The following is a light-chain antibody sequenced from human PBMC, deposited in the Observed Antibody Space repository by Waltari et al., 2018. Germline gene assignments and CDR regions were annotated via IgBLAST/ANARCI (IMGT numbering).Light chain of an antibody. V-gene: IGKV1-39*01. Sequence: MTQSPLSLSASVGDRVTITCRAGQSIGTYLHWYQHKPGEAPKLLIYAASTLQSGVPSRFSGSGSGTDFTLTLSSLQPEDFATYYCQQTYSSPTFGQGTKLEIK. CDR3: QQTYSSPT. CDR1: QSIGTY. J-gene: IGKJ2*01. CDR2: AAS.